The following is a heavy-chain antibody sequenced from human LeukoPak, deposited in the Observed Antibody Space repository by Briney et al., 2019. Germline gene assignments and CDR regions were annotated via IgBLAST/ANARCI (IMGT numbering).Heavy chain of an antibody. V-gene: IGHV3-30*02. Sequence: GGFLRLSCAASGFTFSSYGMHWVRQAPGKGLEWVAFIRYDGSNKYYADSVKGRFTISRDNSKNTLYLQMNSLRAEDTAVYYCAKDFVVVAASDYWGQGTLVTVSS. J-gene: IGHJ4*02. CDR1: GFTFSSYG. D-gene: IGHD2-15*01. CDR2: IRYDGSNK. CDR3: AKDFVVVAASDY.